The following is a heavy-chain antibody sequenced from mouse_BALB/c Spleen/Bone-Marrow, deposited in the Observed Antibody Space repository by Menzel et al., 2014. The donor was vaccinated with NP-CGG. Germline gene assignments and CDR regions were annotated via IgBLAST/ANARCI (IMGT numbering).Heavy chain of an antibody. J-gene: IGHJ3*01. V-gene: IGHV4-1*02. CDR3: ARLGYYGWFAY. D-gene: IGHD2-3*01. CDR1: GFDFSRYW. CDR2: INPESNTI. Sequence: VQLQQSGGGLVQPGGSLKLSCAASGFDFSRYWMSWVRRAPGKGLQWIGEINPESNTINYTPSLKDKFIISRDNAKNTLYLQMSKVRSEDTALYCCARLGYYGWFAYWGQGTLVTVSA.